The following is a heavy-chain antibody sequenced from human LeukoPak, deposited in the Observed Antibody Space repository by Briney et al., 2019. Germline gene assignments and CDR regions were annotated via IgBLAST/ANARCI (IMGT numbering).Heavy chain of an antibody. J-gene: IGHJ4*02. V-gene: IGHV4-39*01. CDR2: IYYSGST. D-gene: IGHD2-15*01. CDR1: GGSISSSSYY. Sequence: SETLSLTCTVSGGSISSSSYYWGWIRQPPGKGLEWIGSIYYSGSTYYNPSLKSRVTISVDTSKNQFSLKLSSVTAADTAVYYCARQEDERADFDWGQGTLVTVSS. CDR3: ARQEDERADFD.